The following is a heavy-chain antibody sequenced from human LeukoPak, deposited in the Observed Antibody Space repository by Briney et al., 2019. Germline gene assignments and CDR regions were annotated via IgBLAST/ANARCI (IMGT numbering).Heavy chain of an antibody. V-gene: IGHV1-69*05. D-gene: IGHD2-21*02. CDR1: GGTFSSYA. CDR3: ARDESYCGGDCYRNWFDP. J-gene: IGHJ5*02. Sequence: SVKVSCKASGGTFSSYAISWVRQAPGQGLEWMGRIIPIFGAANYAQKFQGRVTITTDESTSTAYMELSSLRSEDTAVYYCARDESYCGGDCYRNWFDPWGQGTLVTVSS. CDR2: IIPIFGAA.